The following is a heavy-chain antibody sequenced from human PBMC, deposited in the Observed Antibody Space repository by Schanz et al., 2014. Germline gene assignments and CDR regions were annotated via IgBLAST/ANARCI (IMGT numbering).Heavy chain of an antibody. J-gene: IGHJ2*01. CDR3: ARGYGDSPTDF. Sequence: QVQLVQSGAEVKKPGASVRVSCKASGYTFTSYDFNWVRQAPGQGLEWMGMINPSGGSTTYAQKFQGRVTMTRDTSTSTVYMELSSLRSEDTAVYYCARGYGDSPTDFWGRGTSVTVAS. V-gene: IGHV1-46*01. D-gene: IGHD4-17*01. CDR1: GYTFTSYD. CDR2: INPSGGST.